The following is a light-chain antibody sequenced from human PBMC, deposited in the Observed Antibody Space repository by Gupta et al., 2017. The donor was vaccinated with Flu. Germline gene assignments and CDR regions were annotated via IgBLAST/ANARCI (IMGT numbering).Light chain of an antibody. J-gene: IGLJ3*02. CDR3: ASWDDSRSCRV. CDR1: RSNIGSRD. CDR2: KNN. V-gene: IGLV1-47*01. Sequence: QSVLTQPPSASGTPGQRVTISCHGSRSNIGSRDLCWYQQHPGTAPKLLMYKNNQRRSGVPDRFSGSKSGTSASLAISGLRSEDGADYYCASWDDSRSCRVFGGGTRLTGL.